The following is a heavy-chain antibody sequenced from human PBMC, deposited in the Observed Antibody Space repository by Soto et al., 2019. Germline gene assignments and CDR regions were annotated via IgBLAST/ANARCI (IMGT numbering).Heavy chain of an antibody. V-gene: IGHV3-30-3*01. Sequence: GGSLRLSCAASGFTFSSYAMHWVRQAPGKGLEWVAVISYDGSNKYYADSVKGRFTISRDNSKNTLYLQMNSLRAEDTAVYYCAEDMGNDILTGYLEDAINPPYYYYGMDVWGQGTTVTVSS. J-gene: IGHJ6*02. CDR1: GFTFSSYA. CDR3: AEDMGNDILTGYLEDAINPPYYYYGMDV. D-gene: IGHD3-9*01. CDR2: ISYDGSNK.